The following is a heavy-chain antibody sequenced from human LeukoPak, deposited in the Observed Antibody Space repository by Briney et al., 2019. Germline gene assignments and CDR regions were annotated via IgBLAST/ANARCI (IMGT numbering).Heavy chain of an antibody. CDR2: ISSSRSYI. V-gene: IGHV3-21*01. CDR1: GFTFSSYT. CDR3: ARGVRYFDWSSYYFDY. D-gene: IGHD3-9*01. Sequence: GGSLRLSCAASGFTFSSYTMNWVRQAPGKGLEWVSSISSSRSYIYYADSVKGRFTISRDNAKNSLFLQMNSLRVEDTAVYYCARGVRYFDWSSYYFDYWGQGTLVTVSS. J-gene: IGHJ4*02.